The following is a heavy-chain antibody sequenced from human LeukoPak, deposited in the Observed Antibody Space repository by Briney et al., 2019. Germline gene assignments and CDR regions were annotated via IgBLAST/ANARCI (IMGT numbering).Heavy chain of an antibody. CDR2: INHSGST. CDR3: ARAGDSSGYCDS. J-gene: IGHJ4*02. CDR1: GGSISSFY. Sequence: SETLSLTCTVSGGSISSFYWSWVRQPPGKGLEWIGEINHSGSTNYSPSLKSRVTISVDTSKNQFSLKLSSVTAADTAVYYCARAGDSSGYCDSWGQGTLVTVSS. V-gene: IGHV4-34*01. D-gene: IGHD3-22*01.